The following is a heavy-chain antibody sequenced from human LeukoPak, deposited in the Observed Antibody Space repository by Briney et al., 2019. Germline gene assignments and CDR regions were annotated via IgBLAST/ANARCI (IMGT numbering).Heavy chain of an antibody. D-gene: IGHD5-24*01. V-gene: IGHV3-23*01. J-gene: IGHJ3*02. CDR1: GFTFSSYA. CDR2: ISGSGGST. Sequence: GGSLRLSCAASGFTFSSYAMSWVRQAPGKGLEWVSAISGSGGSTYYADSVKGRFTISRDNAKNSLYLQMNSLRAEDTAVYYCARDRVEMATLDALDIWGQGTMVTVSS. CDR3: ARDRVEMATLDALDI.